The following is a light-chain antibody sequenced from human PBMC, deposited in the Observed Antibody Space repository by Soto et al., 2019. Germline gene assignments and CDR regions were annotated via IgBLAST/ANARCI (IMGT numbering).Light chain of an antibody. CDR1: SSDVGGYNY. J-gene: IGLJ2*01. CDR3: SSYTSSSTVV. CDR2: DVS. V-gene: IGLV2-14*03. Sequence: QSALTQPASVSGSPGQSITISCTGSSSDVGGYNYVSWYQHHPGKAPKLMIYDVSNRPSGVSNRFSGSNSGNTASPTISGLQGGDEADYYCSSYTSSSTVVFGGGTKVTVL.